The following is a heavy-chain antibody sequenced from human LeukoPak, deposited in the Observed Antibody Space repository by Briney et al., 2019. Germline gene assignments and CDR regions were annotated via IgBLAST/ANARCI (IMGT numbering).Heavy chain of an antibody. D-gene: IGHD2-15*01. J-gene: IGHJ5*02. CDR1: GYTFTSYG. CDR2: ISAYNGNT. V-gene: IGHV1-18*01. CDR3: ARDRIVVGNNWFDP. Sequence: ASVKVSCKASGYTFTSYGISWVRQAPGQGLEWMGWISAYNGNTNYAQKLQGRVTMTTDTSTSTAYMELRSLRSDDTAVYYCARDRIVVGNNWFDPWGQGTLVTVSS.